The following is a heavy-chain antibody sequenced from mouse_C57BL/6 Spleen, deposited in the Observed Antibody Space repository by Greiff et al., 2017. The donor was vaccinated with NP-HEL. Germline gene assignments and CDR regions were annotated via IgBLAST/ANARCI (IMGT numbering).Heavy chain of an antibody. CDR3: ATYGNPYAMDY. Sequence: VQLQQSGPELVKPGASVKISCKASGYSFTSYYIHWVKQRPGQGLEWIGWIYPGSGNTKYNEKFKGKATLTADTSSSTAYMQLSSLTSEDSAVYYCATYGNPYAMDYWGQGTSVTVSS. D-gene: IGHD2-1*01. CDR2: IYPGSGNT. CDR1: GYSFTSYY. V-gene: IGHV1-66*01. J-gene: IGHJ4*01.